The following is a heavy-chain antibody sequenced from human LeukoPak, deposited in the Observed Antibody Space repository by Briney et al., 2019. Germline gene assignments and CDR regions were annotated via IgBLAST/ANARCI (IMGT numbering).Heavy chain of an antibody. J-gene: IGHJ4*02. CDR2: IIPIFGTA. D-gene: IGHD5-24*01. V-gene: IGHV1-69*05. CDR3: AREGRWLQPPGLDY. CDR1: GGTFISYA. Sequence: ASVKVSCKASGGTFISYAISWVRQAPGQGREGMGRIIPIFGTANYAQKFQGRVTITTDESTSTAYMELSSLRSEDTAVYYCAREGRWLQPPGLDYWGQGTLVTVSS.